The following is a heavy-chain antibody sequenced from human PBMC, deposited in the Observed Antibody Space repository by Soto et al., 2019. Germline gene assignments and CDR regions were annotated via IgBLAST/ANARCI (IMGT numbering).Heavy chain of an antibody. D-gene: IGHD2-15*01. Sequence: EVQLLESGGGLVQPGGSLRLSCAASGFTFSSYAMSWVRQAPGKGLEWVSAISGSGGSTYYADSVKGRFTISRDNSKNTLYLQMNSLRAEDTGVYYCAKVGGGVVVVVDYYFDYWGQGTLVTVSS. J-gene: IGHJ4*02. CDR1: GFTFSSYA. CDR2: ISGSGGST. V-gene: IGHV3-23*01. CDR3: AKVGGGVVVVVDYYFDY.